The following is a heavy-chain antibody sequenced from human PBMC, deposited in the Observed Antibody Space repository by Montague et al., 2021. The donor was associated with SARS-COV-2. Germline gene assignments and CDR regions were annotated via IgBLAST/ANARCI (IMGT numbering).Heavy chain of an antibody. V-gene: IGHV4-59*01. J-gene: IGHJ3*02. Sequence: SETLSLTCTVSGGSISSYYWSWIRQPPGKGLEWIWYIYYSWSTNYNPSLKSRVTITVYTSKNQFSLKLSSVTAADTAVYYCSRRRLGYCSGAIRPNDFDIWGQGTMVTVSS. CDR2: IYYSWST. D-gene: IGHD2-15*01. CDR3: SRRRLGYCSGAIRPNDFDI. CDR1: GGSISSYY.